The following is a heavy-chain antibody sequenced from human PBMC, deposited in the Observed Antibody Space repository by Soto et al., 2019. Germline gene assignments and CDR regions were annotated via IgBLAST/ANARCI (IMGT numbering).Heavy chain of an antibody. Sequence: PGGSLRLSCAASGFTFSSYAMSWVRQAPGKGLEWVSAISGSGGGTYYADSVKGRFTISRDNSKNTLYLQMNSLRAEDTAVYYCAKDRRVSSSSSGRNWFDPWGQGTLVTVSS. J-gene: IGHJ5*02. CDR2: ISGSGGGT. CDR1: GFTFSSYA. D-gene: IGHD6-6*01. CDR3: AKDRRVSSSSSGRNWFDP. V-gene: IGHV3-23*01.